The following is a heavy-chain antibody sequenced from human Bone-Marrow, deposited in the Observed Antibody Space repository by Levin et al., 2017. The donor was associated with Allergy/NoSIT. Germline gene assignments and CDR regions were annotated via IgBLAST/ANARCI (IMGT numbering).Heavy chain of an antibody. J-gene: IGHJ3*01. V-gene: IGHV4-31*03. Sequence: SQTLSLTCSVSGGSISSGGYYWTWIRQHPEWGLQWLGYIFYSGTTYYSPSLKSRVSISVDTSKSQFSLRLTSVTAADTAVYFCAREDRSGSFDVWGQGTVVTVSS. D-gene: IGHD3-10*01. CDR2: IFYSGTT. CDR3: AREDRSGSFDV. CDR1: GGSISSGGYY.